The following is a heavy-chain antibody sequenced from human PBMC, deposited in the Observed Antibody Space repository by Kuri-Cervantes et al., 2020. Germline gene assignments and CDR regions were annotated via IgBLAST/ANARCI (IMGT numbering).Heavy chain of an antibody. Sequence: GGSLRLSCAASGFTFSDYYMSWIRQAPGKGLEWVSYISSSGSTIYYADSVKGRFTISRDNAKNSLYLQMDSLRGEDTAVYYCARDKHSESTEGSHLDNWGQGTLVTVSS. CDR3: ARDKHSESTEGSHLDN. J-gene: IGHJ4*02. D-gene: IGHD1-26*01. CDR2: ISSSGSTI. CDR1: GFTFSDYY. V-gene: IGHV3-11*04.